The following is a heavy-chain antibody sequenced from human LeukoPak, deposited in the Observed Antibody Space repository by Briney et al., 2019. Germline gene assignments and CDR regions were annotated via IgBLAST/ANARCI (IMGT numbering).Heavy chain of an antibody. D-gene: IGHD1-26*01. CDR2: ISSSSSYI. V-gene: IGHV3-21*04. CDR3: ARGGSYLSAFDI. J-gene: IGHJ3*02. CDR1: GFTFSSYS. Sequence: GGSLRLSCASSGFTFSSYSMNSVRQAPGKGLEWVSSISSSSSYIYYADSVKGRFTISRDNSKNTLYLQMNSLRAEDTAVYYCARGGSYLSAFDIWGQGTMVTVSS.